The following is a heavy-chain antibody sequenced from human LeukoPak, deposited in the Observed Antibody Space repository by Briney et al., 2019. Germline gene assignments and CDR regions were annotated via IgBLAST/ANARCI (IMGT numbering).Heavy chain of an antibody. CDR2: ISGSGGST. V-gene: IGHV3-23*01. CDR3: AKASSGLIDY. D-gene: IGHD3-9*01. Sequence: GGSLRLSCAASGFTFSTYAMRWVRQAPGKGLEWVSAISGSGGSTYYADSVKGRFIISRDNSKNTLYLQMNSLRAEDTAVYYCAKASSGLIDYWGQGTLVTVSS. CDR1: GFTFSTYA. J-gene: IGHJ4*02.